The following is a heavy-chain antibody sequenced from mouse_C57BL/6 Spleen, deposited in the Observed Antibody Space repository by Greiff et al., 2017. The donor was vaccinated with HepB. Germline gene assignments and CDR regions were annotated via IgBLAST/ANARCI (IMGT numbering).Heavy chain of an antibody. J-gene: IGHJ3*01. CDR1: GFTFSSYA. CDR3: TRDDYDGFAD. Sequence: EVQRVESGEGLVKPGGSLKLSCAASGFTFSSYAMSWVRQTPEKRLEWVAYISSGGDYIYYADTVKGRFTISRDNARNTLYLQMSSLKSEDTAMYYCTRDDYDGFADWGQGTLVTVSA. CDR2: ISSGGDYI. V-gene: IGHV5-9-1*02. D-gene: IGHD2-4*01.